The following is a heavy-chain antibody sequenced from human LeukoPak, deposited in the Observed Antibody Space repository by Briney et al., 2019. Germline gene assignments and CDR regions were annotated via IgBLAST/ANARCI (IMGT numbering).Heavy chain of an antibody. CDR2: ISGGGGTT. V-gene: IGHV3-23*01. CDR3: AKKTGGGTYSEYFQH. CDR1: GLTFSIYA. Sequence: GGSLRLSCAASGLTFSIYATSWVRQAPGKGLEWVSAISGGGGTTYYADSVKGRFTISRDNSKNTLYLQMNSLRAEDTAVYYCAKKTGGGTYSEYFQHWGQGTLVTVSS. J-gene: IGHJ1*01. D-gene: IGHD1-14*01.